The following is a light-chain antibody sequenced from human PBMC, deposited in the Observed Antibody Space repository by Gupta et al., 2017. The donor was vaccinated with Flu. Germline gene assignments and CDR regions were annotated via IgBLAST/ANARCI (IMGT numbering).Light chain of an antibody. J-gene: IGKJ4*01. CDR1: EPIGRQ. V-gene: IGKV3-11*01. CDR2: DTS. Sequence: PGPLSSPSGEPATLTCRASEPIGRQLDWSQQTPVRPPRLIISDTSKRATRVPARFSGSGSETDFTLTIRNLEPEDFAVYFCQQRSLWPLTFGGGTKLEIK. CDR3: QQRSLWPLT.